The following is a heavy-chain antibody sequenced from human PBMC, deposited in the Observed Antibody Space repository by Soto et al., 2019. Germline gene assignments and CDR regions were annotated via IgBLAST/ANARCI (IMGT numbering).Heavy chain of an antibody. CDR3: ARGGSVGSFDY. V-gene: IGHV3-7*03. Sequence: EVQLVESGGGLVQPGGSLRLSCAASGFTFNVYWMSWVRQAPGRGLEWVANIKQDGSGESYVGSVKDRFNISRDNAKNSLYLQMNSLRADDTAMYFCARGGSVGSFDYWGQGTLVTVSS. J-gene: IGHJ4*02. CDR2: IKQDGSGE. D-gene: IGHD3-10*01. CDR1: GFTFNVYW.